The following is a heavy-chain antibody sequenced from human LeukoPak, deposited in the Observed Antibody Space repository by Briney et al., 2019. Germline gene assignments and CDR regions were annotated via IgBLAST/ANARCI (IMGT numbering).Heavy chain of an antibody. V-gene: IGHV3-21*01. Sequence: GGSLRLSCAASGFTFSSYSMNWVRQAPGKGLEWVSSISSSSSYIYYADSVKGRFTISRDNAKNSLYLQMNSLRAEDTAVYYCAGASLEWTQMDYYYYYMDVWDKGTTVTVSS. J-gene: IGHJ6*03. CDR1: GFTFSSYS. CDR2: ISSSSSYI. CDR3: AGASLEWTQMDYYYYYMDV. D-gene: IGHD3-3*01.